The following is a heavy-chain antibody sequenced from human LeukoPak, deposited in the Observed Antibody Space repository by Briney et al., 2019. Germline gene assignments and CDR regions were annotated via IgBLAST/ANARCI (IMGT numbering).Heavy chain of an antibody. Sequence: GGSLRLSCAASGFTFSSYAMSWVRQAPGKGLEWVSAISGSGGSTYYADSVKGRFTISRDNSKNTLYLQMNSLRAEDTAVYYCASADYYDSSGYYGRFDYWGQGTLVTVSS. CDR3: ASADYYDSSGYYGRFDY. D-gene: IGHD3-22*01. CDR1: GFTFSSYA. J-gene: IGHJ4*02. CDR2: ISGSGGST. V-gene: IGHV3-23*01.